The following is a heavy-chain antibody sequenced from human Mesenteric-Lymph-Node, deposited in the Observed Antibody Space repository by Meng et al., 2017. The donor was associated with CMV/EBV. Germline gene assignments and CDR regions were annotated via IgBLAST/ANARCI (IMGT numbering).Heavy chain of an antibody. J-gene: IGHJ6*02. V-gene: IGHV5-51*01. D-gene: IGHD6-6*01. Sequence: KVSCKGSGYSFTTFWIAWVRQRPGKGLEWMGIIYPGDSDTRYSPSFQGQVTISADKSISTAYLQWSSLKVSDTAIYYCARRGSSSEYYYGLDIWGQGTTVTVSS. CDR3: ARRGSSSEYYYGLDI. CDR1: GYSFTTFW. CDR2: IYPGDSDT.